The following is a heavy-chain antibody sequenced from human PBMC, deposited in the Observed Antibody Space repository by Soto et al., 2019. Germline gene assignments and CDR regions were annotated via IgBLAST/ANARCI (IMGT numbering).Heavy chain of an antibody. J-gene: IGHJ3*02. CDR2: IYSGGST. V-gene: IGHV3-53*01. Sequence: GGSLRLSCAASGLTVSSNYMSWVRQAPGKGLEWVSVIYSGGSTYYADSVKGRFTISRDNSKNTLYLQMNSLRAEDTAVYYCARDLEGYGAFDIWGQGTMVTVSS. CDR3: ARDLEGYGAFDI. D-gene: IGHD5-18*01. CDR1: GLTVSSNY.